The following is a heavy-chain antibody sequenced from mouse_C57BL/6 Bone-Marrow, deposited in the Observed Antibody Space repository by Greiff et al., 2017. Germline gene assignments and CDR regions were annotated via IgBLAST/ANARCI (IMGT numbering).Heavy chain of an antibody. CDR2: IDPENGDT. CDR3: TTLLHDSSSEGFAY. J-gene: IGHJ3*01. V-gene: IGHV14-4*01. D-gene: IGHD1-1*01. CDR1: GFNIKDDY. Sequence: HVKQSGAELVRPGASVKLSCTASGFNIKDDYMHWVKQRPEQGLEWIGWIDPENGDTEYASKFQGKATITADTSSNTAYLQLSSLTSEDTAVYYCTTLLHDSSSEGFAYWGQGTLVTVSA.